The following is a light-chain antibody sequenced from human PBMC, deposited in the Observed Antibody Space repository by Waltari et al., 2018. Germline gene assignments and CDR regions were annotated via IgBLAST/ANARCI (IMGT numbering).Light chain of an antibody. Sequence: ALTPPASVSWSPGQSIPLPCPGTSRDFGGFKLVPWYQQHPGKAPKLMIYEGSKRPSGVSNRFSGSKSGNTASLTISGLQAEDEADYYCCSYAGSSTYVFGTGTKVTVL. CDR1: SRDFGGFKL. J-gene: IGLJ1*01. CDR2: EGS. CDR3: CSYAGSSTYV. V-gene: IGLV2-23*01.